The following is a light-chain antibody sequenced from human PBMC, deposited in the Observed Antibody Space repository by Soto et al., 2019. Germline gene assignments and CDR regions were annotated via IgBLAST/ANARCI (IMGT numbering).Light chain of an antibody. CDR1: QSIGIY. J-gene: IGKJ1*01. CDR3: QQYGSSGT. CDR2: GAS. Sequence: EIVLTQSPGTLSLSPGERATLSCRASQSIGIYLAWYRQKPGQAPRLLIYGASNRATGIPDRFSGSGSGTDFTLTISRLEPEDFAVYYCQQYGSSGTFGQGTKVDIK. V-gene: IGKV3-20*01.